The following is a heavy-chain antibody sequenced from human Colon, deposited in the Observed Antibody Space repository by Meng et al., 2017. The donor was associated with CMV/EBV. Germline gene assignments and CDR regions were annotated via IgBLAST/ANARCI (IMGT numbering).Heavy chain of an antibody. CDR3: AREAVLRDCTSTSCPYYFDY. J-gene: IGHJ4*02. D-gene: IGHD2-2*01. CDR1: GYTFTGYY. V-gene: IGHV3-21*01. CDR2: ISGSSGNI. Sequence: SCKASGYTFTGYYMHWVRQAPGQGLEWVSSISGSSGNIYYADSVRGRFTVSRDNAKNSLYLQLDSLRAEDSAVYYCAREAVLRDCTSTSCPYYFDYWGQGTLVTVSS.